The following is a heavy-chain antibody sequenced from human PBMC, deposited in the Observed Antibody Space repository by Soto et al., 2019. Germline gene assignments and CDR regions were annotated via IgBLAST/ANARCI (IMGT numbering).Heavy chain of an antibody. CDR2: INHSGSA. CDR1: VGSFSGYY. CDR3: ARCNTRDYSIEF. J-gene: IGHJ4*02. D-gene: IGHD2-15*01. V-gene: IGHV4-34*01. Sequence: SETLSLTCAVYVGSFSGYYWRLIRQPPGKGLEWIGEINHSGSANYNPSLKSRVTISVDTSKNKFSLRLRPVTAADTAVYYCARCNTRDYSIEFSGQGTMVTVSS.